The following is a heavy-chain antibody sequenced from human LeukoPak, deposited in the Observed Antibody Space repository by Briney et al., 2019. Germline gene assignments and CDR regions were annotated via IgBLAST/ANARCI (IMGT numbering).Heavy chain of an antibody. CDR1: GGTFSSYA. J-gene: IGHJ4*02. CDR2: IIPIFGTA. Sequence: SVKVSCKASGGTFSSYAISWVRQAPGQGLEWMGKIIPIFGTANFAQKFQGRVTITTDESTSTAYMELSSLRSEDTAVYYCARVSNEYYYDSSGYYTDYWGQGTLVTVSS. V-gene: IGHV1-69*05. D-gene: IGHD3-22*01. CDR3: ARVSNEYYYDSSGYYTDY.